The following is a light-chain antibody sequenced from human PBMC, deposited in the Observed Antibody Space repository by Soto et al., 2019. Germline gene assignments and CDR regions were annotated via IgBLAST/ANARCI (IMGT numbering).Light chain of an antibody. CDR2: WAS. CDR1: QSVLYSSNHKNY. Sequence: DIVMTQSPDSLAVSLGERATINCKSSQSVLYSSNHKNYLAWYQKRPGQPPKLLIYWASTRESGVPDRFSGSGSGTDFALTITRLQAEDVAVYYCQQYESTPPAFGQGTKLEIK. V-gene: IGKV4-1*01. CDR3: QQYESTPPA. J-gene: IGKJ2*01.